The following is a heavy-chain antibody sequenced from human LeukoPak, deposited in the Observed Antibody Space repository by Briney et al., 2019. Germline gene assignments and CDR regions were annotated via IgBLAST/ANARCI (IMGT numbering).Heavy chain of an antibody. CDR2: ISSNGRDK. J-gene: IGHJ4*02. D-gene: IGHD6-13*01. V-gene: IGHV3-30*18. CDR3: AKPRTYSGSWYFDH. Sequence: PGGSLRLSCAASVFTFSTYSMHWVRQAPGKGLERVAVISSNGRDKYYTDSVKGRFTMSRDNSKNTVDLQMNSVRAEDTAVYFCAKPRTYSGSWYFDHWGQGTLVTVSS. CDR1: VFTFSTYS.